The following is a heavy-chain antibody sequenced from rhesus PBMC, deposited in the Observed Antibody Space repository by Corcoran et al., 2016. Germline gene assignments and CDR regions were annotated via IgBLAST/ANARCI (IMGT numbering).Heavy chain of an antibody. CDR2: VSGSGGST. D-gene: IGHD4-29*01. CDR3: ARDMRSSPPYY. V-gene: IGHV4-165*01. J-gene: IGHJ4*01. Sequence: QVQLQESGPGLVKPSETLSLTCAVSGGSFSGYYWGWIRQPPGKGLEWIGYVSGSGGSTDYHPPLQGRVTISTDTSKTQFSLKLSSVTAADTAVYYCARDMRSSPPYYWGQGVLVTVSS. CDR1: GGSFSGYY.